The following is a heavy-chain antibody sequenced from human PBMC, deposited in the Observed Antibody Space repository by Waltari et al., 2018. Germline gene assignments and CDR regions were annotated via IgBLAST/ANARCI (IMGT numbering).Heavy chain of an antibody. CDR2: INHSGST. D-gene: IGHD3-22*01. CDR3: ARDAYDSSGYYYSPFDY. CDR1: GGSFSGYY. Sequence: QVQLQQWGAGLLKPSETLSLTCAVYGGSFSGYYWSWIRQPPGKGLDWIGEINHSGSTNYNPSLKSRVTISVDTSKNQFSLKLSSVTAADTAVYYCARDAYDSSGYYYSPFDYWGQGTLVTVSS. J-gene: IGHJ4*02. V-gene: IGHV4-34*01.